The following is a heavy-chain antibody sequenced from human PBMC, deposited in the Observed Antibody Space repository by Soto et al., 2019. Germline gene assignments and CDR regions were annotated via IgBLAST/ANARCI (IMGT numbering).Heavy chain of an antibody. D-gene: IGHD3-22*01. Sequence: SETLSLTCTVSGGSISTGGYYWSWIRQHPGKGLECIGYIYYSGSTYYNPSLKSRVTISVDTSKNQFSLRLSSVTAADTAMYYCATNGGYYDGSGLKYFPHWGQGTLVTVSS. CDR3: ATNGGYYDGSGLKYFPH. CDR2: IYYSGST. CDR1: GGSISTGGYY. V-gene: IGHV4-31*03. J-gene: IGHJ1*01.